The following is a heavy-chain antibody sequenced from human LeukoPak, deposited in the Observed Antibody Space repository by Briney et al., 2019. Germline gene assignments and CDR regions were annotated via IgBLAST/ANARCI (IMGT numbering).Heavy chain of an antibody. J-gene: IGHJ6*03. CDR1: GYTFTGYY. V-gene: IGHV1-2*02. CDR2: INPTSGGT. CDR3: ASPTGGEDYYYYMDV. D-gene: IGHD7-27*01. Sequence: ASVKVSCKASGYTFTGYYMHWVRQAPGQGLEWMGWINPTSGGTNYAQKVQGRGTMTRDTAISTAYVELSRLRSDDTAVYYCASPTGGEDYYYYMDVWGKGTTVTVSS.